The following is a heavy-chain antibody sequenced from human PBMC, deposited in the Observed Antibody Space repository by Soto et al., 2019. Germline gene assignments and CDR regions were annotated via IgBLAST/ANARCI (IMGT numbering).Heavy chain of an antibody. V-gene: IGHV3-21*01. D-gene: IGHD5-12*01. Sequence: VQLVESGGGLVKPGGSLRRSCAASGFTFSSYSMNWVRQAPGKGLEWVSSISSSSSYIYYADSVKGRFTITRDNAKNSLYLQMNSLRAEDTAVYYCASMPREYSGYDLGYWGQGPLVTVSS. CDR2: ISSSSSYI. CDR1: GFTFSSYS. CDR3: ASMPREYSGYDLGY. J-gene: IGHJ4*02.